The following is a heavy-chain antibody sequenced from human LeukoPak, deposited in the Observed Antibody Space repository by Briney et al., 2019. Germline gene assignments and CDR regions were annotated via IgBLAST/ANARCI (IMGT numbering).Heavy chain of an antibody. J-gene: IGHJ4*02. CDR2: INHSGST. V-gene: IGHV4-34*01. CDR3: ARGLIEQWQVRPFDY. Sequence: SETLSLTCAVYGGSFSGYYWSWIRQPPGKGLEWIGEINHSGSTNYNPSLKSRVTISVDTSKNQFSLKLSSVTAADTAVYYCARGLIEQWQVRPFDYWGQGTLVTVSS. D-gene: IGHD6-19*01. CDR1: GGSFSGYY.